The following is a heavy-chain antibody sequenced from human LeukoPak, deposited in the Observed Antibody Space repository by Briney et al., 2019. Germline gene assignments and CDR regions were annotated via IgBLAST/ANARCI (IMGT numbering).Heavy chain of an antibody. D-gene: IGHD3-22*01. Sequence: GRSLRLSCAASGFTFSSYGMHWVRQAPGKGLEWVAVISYDGSNKYYADSVKGRFTISRDNSKNTLYLQMNSLRAEDTAVYYCARTIYYDSSGYYYLGAFDIWGQGTMVTVSS. CDR2: ISYDGSNK. J-gene: IGHJ3*02. CDR1: GFTFSSYG. CDR3: ARTIYYDSSGYYYLGAFDI. V-gene: IGHV3-30*03.